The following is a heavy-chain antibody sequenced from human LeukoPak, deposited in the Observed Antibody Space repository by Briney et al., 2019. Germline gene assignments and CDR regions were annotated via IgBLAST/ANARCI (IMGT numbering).Heavy chain of an antibody. CDR2: INPNSGGT. J-gene: IGHJ4*02. CDR1: GYTFTGYY. CDR3: ALLEVRGAEPDY. V-gene: IGHV1-2*04. D-gene: IGHD3-10*01. Sequence: ASVKVSCKASGYTFTGYYMHWVRQAPGQGLEWMGWINPNSGGTNYAQKFQGWVTMTRDTSISTAYMELSRLRSDDTAVYYCALLEVRGAEPDYWGQGTLVTVSS.